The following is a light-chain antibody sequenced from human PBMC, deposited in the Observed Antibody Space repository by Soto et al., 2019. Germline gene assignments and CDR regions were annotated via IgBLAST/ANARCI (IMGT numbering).Light chain of an antibody. Sequence: QPVLTQPASVSGSPGQSITISCTGTSSDVGGYNYVSWYQQHPGKAPKLMIYDVSNRPSGVSNRFSGSKSGNTASLTISGLQAEDEADYYCSSYTSSSTLAFVFGTGTKLTVL. V-gene: IGLV2-14*01. CDR3: SSYTSSSTLAFV. CDR2: DVS. CDR1: SSDVGGYNY. J-gene: IGLJ1*01.